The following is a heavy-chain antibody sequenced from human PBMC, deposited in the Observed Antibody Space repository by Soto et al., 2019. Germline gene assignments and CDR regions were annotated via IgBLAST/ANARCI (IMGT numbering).Heavy chain of an antibody. CDR1: GFTFINHA. CDR3: ARAERGIAVAGNWFDP. V-gene: IGHV3-23*01. D-gene: IGHD6-19*01. CDR2: ITGNGENT. J-gene: IGHJ5*02. Sequence: PGGSLRLSCAGSGFTFINHAMNWVRQAPGKGPEWVTSITGNGENTNYADSVKGRFTISRDNSKNTLFLQMNSLRAEDTAVYYCARAERGIAVAGNWFDPWGQGTLVTVSS.